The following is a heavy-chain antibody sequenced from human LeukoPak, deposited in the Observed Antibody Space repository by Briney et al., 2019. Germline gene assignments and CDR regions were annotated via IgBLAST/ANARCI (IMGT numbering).Heavy chain of an antibody. V-gene: IGHV3-66*01. CDR2: IYSGGTI. Sequence: PGGSLRLSCAASGFSVRTNYMSWVRQAPGKGLEWVSVIYSGGTIRYADSVKGRFTISRDNAKNSLYLQMNSLRAEDTAVYYCARVGSSSGYGYWGQGTLVTVSS. CDR3: ARVGSSSGYGY. J-gene: IGHJ4*02. D-gene: IGHD6-6*01. CDR1: GFSVRTNY.